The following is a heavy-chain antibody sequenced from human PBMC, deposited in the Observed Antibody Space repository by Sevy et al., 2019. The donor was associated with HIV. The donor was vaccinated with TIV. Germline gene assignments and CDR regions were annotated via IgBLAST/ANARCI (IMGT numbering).Heavy chain of an antibody. D-gene: IGHD1-26*01. V-gene: IGHV4-59*08. CDR3: XXHRSXXXXAXXXX. CDR1: XGXXXXXY. J-gene: IGHJ5*02. Sequence: SXTLXLXCTVXXGXXXXXYWXXFRQPPXXXLEWXXYISXXXXTNDNPSFRSRVTISIDTSKNQFFLKVTSVTAADTAVYYCXXHRSXXXXAXXXXXGRGTPVTVSS. CDR2: ISXXXXT.